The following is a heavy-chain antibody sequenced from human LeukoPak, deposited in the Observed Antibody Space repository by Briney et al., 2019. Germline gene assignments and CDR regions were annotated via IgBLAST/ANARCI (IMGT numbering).Heavy chain of an antibody. D-gene: IGHD6-19*01. V-gene: IGHV4-31*03. Sequence: TPTLINTVSGGSICSGGYNWSWIRQHPGKGLEWIGYIYYSGSTYYNPSLKSRVTISVDTSKNQFSLKLSSVTAADTAVYYCARMLGRGVLQWPVSHNWFDPWEKGSLVTVSS. CDR2: IYYSGST. CDR3: ARMLGRGVLQWPVSHNWFDP. J-gene: IGHJ5*02. CDR1: GGSICSGGYN.